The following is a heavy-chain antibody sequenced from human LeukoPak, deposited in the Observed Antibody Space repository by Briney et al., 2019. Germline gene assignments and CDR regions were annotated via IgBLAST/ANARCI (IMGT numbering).Heavy chain of an antibody. D-gene: IGHD6-19*01. J-gene: IGHJ5*02. CDR3: AREEVSVAVAGTVARFDP. CDR2: INPSGGST. V-gene: IGHV1-46*01. CDR1: GYTFTSYY. Sequence: ASVKVSCKASGYTFTSYYMYWVRQAPGQGLEWMGIINPSGGSTSYAQKFQGRVTMTRDTSTSTVYMELSSLRSEDTAVYYCAREEVSVAVAGTVARFDPWGQGTLVTVSS.